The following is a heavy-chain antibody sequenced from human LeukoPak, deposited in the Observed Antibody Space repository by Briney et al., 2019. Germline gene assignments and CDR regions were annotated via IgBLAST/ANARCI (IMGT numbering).Heavy chain of an antibody. CDR2: MSGSGGST. Sequence: GGSLGLSCAASGFTFSSYAMTWVRQAPGKGLEWVSAMSGSGGSTYYAGSVKGRFTISRDNSKNTLYLQMNSLRAEDTAVYYCAKGTYSSSPRDYWGQGTLVTVSS. V-gene: IGHV3-23*01. J-gene: IGHJ4*02. CDR3: AKGTYSSSPRDY. D-gene: IGHD6-6*01. CDR1: GFTFSSYA.